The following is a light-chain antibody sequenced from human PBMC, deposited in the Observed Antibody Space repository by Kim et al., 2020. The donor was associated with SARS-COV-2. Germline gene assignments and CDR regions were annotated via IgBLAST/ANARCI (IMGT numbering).Light chain of an antibody. Sequence: DIQMTQSPSTLSASIGDRVTITCRASRNIASWVAWYQQKPGEAPRLLIYKASNLKSGVPSRFSGSGSGTEFTLTTDSLQADDLATYYCQQYRSYPWTFGQGTKVYIK. V-gene: IGKV1-5*03. CDR3: QQYRSYPWT. J-gene: IGKJ1*01. CDR2: KAS. CDR1: RNIASW.